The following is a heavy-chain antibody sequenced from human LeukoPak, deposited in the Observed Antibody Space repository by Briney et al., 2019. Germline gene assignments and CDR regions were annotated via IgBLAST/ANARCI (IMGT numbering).Heavy chain of an antibody. D-gene: IGHD2-21*01. CDR3: ARGRALLASRIFLDP. V-gene: IGHV4-39*01. CDR2: IYYSGST. Sequence: PSETLSLTCTVSGGSISSSSYYWGWLRQPPGKGLEWIGSIYYSGSTYYNPSLKSRVTISVDTSKNQFSLKLSSVTAADTAVYYCARGRALLASRIFLDPWGQGTLVTVSS. J-gene: IGHJ5*02. CDR1: GGSISSSSYY.